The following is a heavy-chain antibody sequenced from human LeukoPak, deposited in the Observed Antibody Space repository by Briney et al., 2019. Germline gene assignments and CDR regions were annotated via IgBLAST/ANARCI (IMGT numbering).Heavy chain of an antibody. CDR2: IIPIFGTA. V-gene: IGHV1-69*13. CDR3: ASYDSSSNDAFDI. J-gene: IGHJ3*02. CDR1: GGTFSSYA. Sequence: SVKVSCKASGGTFSSYAISWVRQAPGQGLEWMGGIIPIFGTANYAQKFQGRVTITADESTSTAYMELSSLRSEDTAVYYCASYDSSSNDAFDIWGQGTMVTVSS. D-gene: IGHD3-22*01.